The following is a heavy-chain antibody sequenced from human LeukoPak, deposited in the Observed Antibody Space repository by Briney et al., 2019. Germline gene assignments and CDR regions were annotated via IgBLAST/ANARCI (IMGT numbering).Heavy chain of an antibody. CDR3: ARDFMYCSGGSCYSWSNWFDP. Sequence: GGSLRLSCAASGFIFSSYSMNWVRQAPGKGLEWVSSISSSSSYIYYADSVKGRFTISRDNAKNSLYLQMNSLRAEDTAVYYCARDFMYCSGGSCYSWSNWFDPWGQGTLVTVSS. D-gene: IGHD2-15*01. CDR2: ISSSSSYI. V-gene: IGHV3-21*01. J-gene: IGHJ5*02. CDR1: GFIFSSYS.